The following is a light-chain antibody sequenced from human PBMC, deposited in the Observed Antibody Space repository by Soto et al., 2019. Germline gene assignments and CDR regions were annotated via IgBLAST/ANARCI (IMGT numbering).Light chain of an antibody. J-gene: IGKJ1*01. CDR3: QQSHNWPRT. Sequence: EIKMSLSPATLSVSPGERATLSCRASQSVSSNLAWYQQKPGQAPRLLIYGASTRATGIPARFSGSGSGTGFTLTISSLQSEDFAVYYCQQSHNWPRTVGQGTKVDIK. CDR1: QSVSSN. V-gene: IGKV3-15*01. CDR2: GAS.